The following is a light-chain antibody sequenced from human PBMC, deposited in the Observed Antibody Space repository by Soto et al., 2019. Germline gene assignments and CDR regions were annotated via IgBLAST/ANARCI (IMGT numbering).Light chain of an antibody. CDR3: QQRSDWPQLT. V-gene: IGKV3-11*01. J-gene: IGKJ4*01. Sequence: EIVLTQSPATLSLSPGERATLSCRASQSVSSHLDWYQQKTGQAPRLVIYDASNRANGISARFSGSGSGTDFTLTISILEPEDFAVYYCQQRSDWPQLTFGGGTKVEI. CDR1: QSVSSH. CDR2: DAS.